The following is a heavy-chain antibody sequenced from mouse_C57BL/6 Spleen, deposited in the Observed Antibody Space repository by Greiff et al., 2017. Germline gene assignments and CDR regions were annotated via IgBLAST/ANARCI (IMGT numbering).Heavy chain of an antibody. CDR1: GYSITSGYY. CDR2: ISYDGSN. Sequence: EVQLVESGPGLVKPSQSLSLTCSVTGYSITSGYYWNWIRQFPGNKLEWMGYISYDGSNNYNPPLKNQISITRDTSKNHLFLKFNSLATEDTATCYCARDRVGEDYWGQGTLVTVSA. V-gene: IGHV3-6*01. D-gene: IGHD1-1*02. J-gene: IGHJ3*01. CDR3: ARDRVGEDY.